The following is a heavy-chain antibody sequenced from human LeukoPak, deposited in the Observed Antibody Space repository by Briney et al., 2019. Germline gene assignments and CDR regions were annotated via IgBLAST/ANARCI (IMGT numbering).Heavy chain of an antibody. V-gene: IGHV3-48*03. CDR1: GFTFSSYE. D-gene: IGHD4-17*01. Sequence: GGSLRLSCAASGFTFSSYEMNWVRQAPGKGLEWVSYISSSGSTIYYADSVKGRFTISRNNAKNSMYLQMNSLRAEETAVYYCARGAGGDYPFDYWGQGSLVTV. CDR3: ARGAGGDYPFDY. CDR2: ISSSGSTI. J-gene: IGHJ4*02.